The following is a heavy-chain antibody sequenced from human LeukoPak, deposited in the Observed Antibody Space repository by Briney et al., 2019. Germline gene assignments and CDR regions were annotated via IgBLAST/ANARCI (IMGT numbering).Heavy chain of an antibody. J-gene: IGHJ6*04. Sequence: SETLSLTCTVSGGSISSYYWSWIRQPPGKGLEWIGYIYYSGSTNYNPSLKSRVTISVDRSKNQFSLKLSSVTTADTAVYYCARDLSGYSYGPSVWGKGTTVTVSS. V-gene: IGHV4-59*12. D-gene: IGHD5-18*01. CDR2: IYYSGST. CDR3: ARDLSGYSYGPSV. CDR1: GGSISSYY.